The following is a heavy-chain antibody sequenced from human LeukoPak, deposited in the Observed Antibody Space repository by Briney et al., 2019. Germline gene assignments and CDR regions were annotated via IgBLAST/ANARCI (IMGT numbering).Heavy chain of an antibody. Sequence: GGSLRLSCAASGFTFSSYWMSWVRRAPGKGLEWVANIKQDGSEKYYVDSVKGRFTISRDNAKDSLYLKMNSLRAEDTAVYYCAREVRYSGYEWLFDYWGQGTLVTVSS. D-gene: IGHD5-12*01. J-gene: IGHJ4*02. CDR3: AREVRYSGYEWLFDY. CDR1: GFTFSSYW. V-gene: IGHV3-7*01. CDR2: IKQDGSEK.